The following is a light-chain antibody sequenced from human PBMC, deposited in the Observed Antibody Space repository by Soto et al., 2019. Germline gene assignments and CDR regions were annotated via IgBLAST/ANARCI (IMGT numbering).Light chain of an antibody. V-gene: IGKV1-39*01. CDR1: QTIIRY. CDR3: HQSYSTLFS. CDR2: AAS. Sequence: DIQMTQSPSSLSASVGDRVTITCRASQTIIRYLNWYQQKPGRAPTLLIYAASNLQSGVPSRFSGSASVTEFTLTISSLQPEDFATYYRHQSYSTLFSFGHGTKVEIK. J-gene: IGKJ3*01.